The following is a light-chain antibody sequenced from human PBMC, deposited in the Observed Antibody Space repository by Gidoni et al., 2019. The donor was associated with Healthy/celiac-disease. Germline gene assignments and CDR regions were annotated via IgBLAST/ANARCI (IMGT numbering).Light chain of an antibody. CDR1: SSDVGGYNY. CDR3: SSYTSSSTVV. V-gene: IGLV2-14*01. Sequence: QSPLTQPASVSGSPGQPITISCTGTSSDVGGYNYVSWYQQHPGKAPKLMIYDVSNRPPAVSNRFSGSKSGNAASLTISGLQAEDEADYYCSSYTSSSTVVFGGGTKLTVL. CDR2: DVS. J-gene: IGLJ2*01.